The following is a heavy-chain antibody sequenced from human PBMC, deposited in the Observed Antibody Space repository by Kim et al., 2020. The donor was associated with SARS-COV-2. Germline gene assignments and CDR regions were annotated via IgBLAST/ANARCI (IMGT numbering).Heavy chain of an antibody. CDR3: AKGGYSGYDYFPTTVTPSD. CDR2: ISGSGGST. Sequence: GGSLRLSCAASGFTFSSYAMSWVRQAPGKGLEWVSAISGSGGSTYYADSVKGRFTISRDNSKNTLYLQMNSLRAEDTAVYYCAKGGYSGYDYFPTTVTPSDWGQGTLVTVSS. D-gene: IGHD5-12*01. V-gene: IGHV3-23*01. J-gene: IGHJ1*01. CDR1: GFTFSSYA.